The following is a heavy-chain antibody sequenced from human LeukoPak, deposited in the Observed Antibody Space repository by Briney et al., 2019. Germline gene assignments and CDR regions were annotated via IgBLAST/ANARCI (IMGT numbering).Heavy chain of an antibody. CDR3: ANSRYGSGSYFFDY. CDR2: ISWNSGSI. Sequence: GGSLRLSCAASGFTFDDYAMHWVRQAPGKGLEWVSGISWNSGSIGYADSVKGRFTISRDNAKNSLYLQMNSLRAEDTALYYCANSRYGSGSYFFDYWGQGTLVTVSS. V-gene: IGHV3-9*01. CDR1: GFTFDDYA. J-gene: IGHJ4*02. D-gene: IGHD3-10*01.